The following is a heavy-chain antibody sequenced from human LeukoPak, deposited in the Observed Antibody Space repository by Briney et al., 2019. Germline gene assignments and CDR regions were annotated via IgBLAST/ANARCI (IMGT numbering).Heavy chain of an antibody. CDR3: ARDQGATDAFDI. CDR2: ISFHGSDT. J-gene: IGHJ3*02. Sequence: GGSLRLSCAASGFILRNYAMHWVRQGPGKGLEWVAVISFHGSDTYYADSVKGRFTFSRDNSKNTLYLQMNTLRTVDTAVYYCARDQGATDAFDIWGQGTMVTVSS. CDR1: GFILRNYA. V-gene: IGHV3-30*04. D-gene: IGHD3-16*01.